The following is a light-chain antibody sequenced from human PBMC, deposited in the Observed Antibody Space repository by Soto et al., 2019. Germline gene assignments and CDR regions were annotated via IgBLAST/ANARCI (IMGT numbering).Light chain of an antibody. Sequence: DIQMTQSPSALSASVGDRVTITCQASRDITNYLNWYQHKPGKAPKLLIYGASNLETGVPSRFSGSGSGTDFTFTISSQQPEDIATYYCQYCDYLPLFGPGTTVDFK. V-gene: IGKV1-33*01. CDR1: RDITNY. CDR3: QYCDYLPL. CDR2: GAS. J-gene: IGKJ3*01.